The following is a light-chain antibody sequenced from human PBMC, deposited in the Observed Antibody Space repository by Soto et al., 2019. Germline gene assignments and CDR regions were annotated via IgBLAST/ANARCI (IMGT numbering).Light chain of an antibody. Sequence: DIVLTQSPGTLSLSPGERATLSCRASQSVDSSYLAWYQQKPGQAPRLLIYAASSRATGIPDRFSGSGSGTDFTLTISRLEPEDFAVYYCQQSGSAPNTFGQGTRLEI. CDR2: AAS. CDR1: QSVDSSY. V-gene: IGKV3-20*01. J-gene: IGKJ5*01. CDR3: QQSGSAPNT.